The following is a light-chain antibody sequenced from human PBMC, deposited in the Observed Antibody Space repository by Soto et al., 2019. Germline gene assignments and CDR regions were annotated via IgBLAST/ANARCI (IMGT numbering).Light chain of an antibody. J-gene: IGKJ2*01. CDR1: QSVSSSY. V-gene: IGKV3-20*01. Sequence: EIVLTQSPGTLSLSPGERATLSCRASQSVSSSYLAWYQQKPGQAPRLLIYGVSSRATGIPDRFSGSGSGADFTLTISTLEPEDFAVYYCQQYGSSPDTFGQGTKREIK. CDR3: QQYGSSPDT. CDR2: GVS.